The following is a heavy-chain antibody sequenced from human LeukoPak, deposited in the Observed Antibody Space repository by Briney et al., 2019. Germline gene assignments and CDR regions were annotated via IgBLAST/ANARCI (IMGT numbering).Heavy chain of an antibody. CDR3: ARDPPDTIFGVVNPSYYFDY. CDR1: GYTFTSYY. CDR2: INPSGGST. J-gene: IGHJ4*02. V-gene: IGHV1-46*01. D-gene: IGHD3-3*01. Sequence: ASVKVSCKASGYTFTSYYMHWVRQAPGQGLEWMGLINPSGGSTSYAQKFQGRVTMTRDTSTSTVYMELSSLRSEDTAVYYCARDPPDTIFGVVNPSYYFDYWGQGTLVTVSS.